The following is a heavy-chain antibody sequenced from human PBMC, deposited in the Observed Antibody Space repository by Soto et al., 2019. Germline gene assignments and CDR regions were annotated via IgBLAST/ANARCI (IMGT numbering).Heavy chain of an antibody. CDR2: ISYDGSNK. Sequence: QVQLVESGGGVVQPGRSLRLSCAASGFTFSSYGMHWVRQAPGKGLEWVAVISYDGSNKYYADSVKGRFTISRDNSKNTLYLQMNSLRAEDTAVYYCAKHRGYSYGYAEEALDYWGQGTLVTVSS. J-gene: IGHJ4*02. CDR3: AKHRGYSYGYAEEALDY. D-gene: IGHD5-18*01. CDR1: GFTFSSYG. V-gene: IGHV3-30*18.